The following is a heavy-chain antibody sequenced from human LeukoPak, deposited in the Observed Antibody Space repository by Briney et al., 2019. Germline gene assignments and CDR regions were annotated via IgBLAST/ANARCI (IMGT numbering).Heavy chain of an antibody. D-gene: IGHD1-26*01. CDR2: ISWNSGRV. J-gene: IGHJ4*02. V-gene: IGHV3-9*03. CDR3: AKESWELLSYFDY. Sequence: GGSLRLSCATSGFNFDDYAMHWVRQAPGKGLEWVSGISWNSGRVAYADAVKGRFTISRDNAKNSLHLQMNSLRAEDMALYYCAKESWELLSYFDYWGQGTLVTVSS. CDR1: GFNFDDYA.